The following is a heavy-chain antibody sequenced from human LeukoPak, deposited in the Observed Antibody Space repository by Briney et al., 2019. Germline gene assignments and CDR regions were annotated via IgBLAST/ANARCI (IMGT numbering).Heavy chain of an antibody. CDR3: ARPFLSSSGYYYVGWFDP. V-gene: IGHV1-2*02. J-gene: IGHJ5*02. D-gene: IGHD3-22*01. CDR2: INPNSGGT. CDR1: GYTFTGYY. Sequence: ASVKVSCKASGYTFTGYYMHWVRQAPGQGLEWMGWINPNSGGTNYAQKFQGRVTMTRDTSISTAYMELGRLRSDDTAVYYCARPFLSSSGYYYVGWFDPWGQGTLVTVSS.